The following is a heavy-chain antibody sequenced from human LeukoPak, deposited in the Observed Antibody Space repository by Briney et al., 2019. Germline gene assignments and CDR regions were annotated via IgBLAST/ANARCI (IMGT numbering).Heavy chain of an antibody. J-gene: IGHJ4*02. D-gene: IGHD3-16*01. CDR1: GYIFTGYY. Sequence: ASVKVSCKASGYIFTGYYLHWVRQASGQGLEWMGWIKPDSDHTNYAQKFQGRVTMTRDTSISTAYMELTRLRSDDTAVYYCAREKDTSLDYWGQGTLVTVSS. CDR3: AREKDTSLDY. CDR2: IKPDSDHT. V-gene: IGHV1-2*02.